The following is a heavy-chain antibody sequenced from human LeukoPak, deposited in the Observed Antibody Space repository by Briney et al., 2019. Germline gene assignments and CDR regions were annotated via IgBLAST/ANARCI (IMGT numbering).Heavy chain of an antibody. J-gene: IGHJ6*03. D-gene: IGHD4-11*01. V-gene: IGHV4-59*01. CDR3: ARGRVSSSTWYSTYYYYFYMDV. CDR2: VDHTGST. CDR1: GDSITMYY. Sequence: SETLSLTCSVSGDSITMYYWTWIRQPPGKGLEWIGYVDHTGSTNFNPSLNGRVSISRDTSKNLFSLRLRSVTAADTAVYFCARGRVSSSTWYSTYYYYFYMDVWGKGTTVTVSS.